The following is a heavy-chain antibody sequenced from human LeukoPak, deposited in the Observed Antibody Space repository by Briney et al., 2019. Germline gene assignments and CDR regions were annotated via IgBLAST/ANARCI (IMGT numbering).Heavy chain of an antibody. CDR3: ARDPGGEPPPTYSSSLADAFDI. Sequence: ASVKVSCKASGYTFTSYGISWVRQAPGQGLEWMGWISAYNGNTNYAQKLQGRVTMTTDTSTSTAYMELRSLRSDDTAVYYCARDPGGEPPPTYSSSLADAFDIWGQGTMVTVSS. D-gene: IGHD6-13*01. CDR2: ISAYNGNT. J-gene: IGHJ3*02. V-gene: IGHV1-18*01. CDR1: GYTFTSYG.